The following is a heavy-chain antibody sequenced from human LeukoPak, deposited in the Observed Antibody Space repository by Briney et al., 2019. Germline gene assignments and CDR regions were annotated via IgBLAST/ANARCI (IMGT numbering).Heavy chain of an antibody. CDR2: INPNSGGT. D-gene: IGHD3-22*01. V-gene: IGHV1-2*02. CDR3: ARGDYYDSSGYYYDFDY. Sequence: ASVKVSCKASGYTFTSYDINWVRQATGQGLEWMGWINPNSGGTNYAQKFQGRVTMTRDTSISTAYMELSRLRSDDTAVYYCARGDYYDSSGYYYDFDYWGQGTLVTVSS. CDR1: GYTFTSYD. J-gene: IGHJ4*02.